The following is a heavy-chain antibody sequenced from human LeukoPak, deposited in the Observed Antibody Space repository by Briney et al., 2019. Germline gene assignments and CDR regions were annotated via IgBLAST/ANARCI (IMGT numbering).Heavy chain of an antibody. CDR3: ITRYQLGGNYYEY. V-gene: IGHV3-73*01. Sequence: SLSLSCAASGLTFSGGCMDWVRQASGKGLECVVRIRSKANNYATAYAASVKGRFTISRDDSKNTAYLQMNSPKTEDTAVYYCITRYQLGGNYYEYWGQGTLVTVSS. CDR1: GLTFSGGC. D-gene: IGHD1-26*01. J-gene: IGHJ4*02. CDR2: IRSKANNYAT.